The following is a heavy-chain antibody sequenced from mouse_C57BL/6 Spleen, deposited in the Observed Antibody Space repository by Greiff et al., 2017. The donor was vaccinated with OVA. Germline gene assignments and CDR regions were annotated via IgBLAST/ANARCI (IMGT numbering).Heavy chain of an antibody. J-gene: IGHJ4*01. D-gene: IGHD2-14*01. Sequence: QVQLQQSGPELVKPGASVKISCKASGYAFSSSWMNWVKQRPGKGLEWIGRIYPGDGDTNYNGKFKGKATLTADKSSSTAYMQLSSLTSEDSAVYFCARSIGRPMDYGGQGTSVTVSS. CDR1: GYAFSSSW. V-gene: IGHV1-82*01. CDR3: ARSIGRPMDY. CDR2: IYPGDGDT.